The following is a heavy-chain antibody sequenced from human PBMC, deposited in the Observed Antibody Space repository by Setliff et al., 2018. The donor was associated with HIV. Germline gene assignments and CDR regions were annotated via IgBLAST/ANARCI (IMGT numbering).Heavy chain of an antibody. V-gene: IGHV4-38-2*01. J-gene: IGHJ6*02. CDR1: GYSTSNDYC. CDR3: ARQFTVQWLVSTYGMDV. D-gene: IGHD6-19*01. CDR2: IYHSGST. Sequence: PSETLSLTCGVSGYSTSNDYCWGWIRQPPGKGLEWIGSIYHSGSTYYNPSLKSRVTISVDTSKNQFSLNLSSVTAADTAVYYCARQFTVQWLVSTYGMDVWGQGTTVTVSS.